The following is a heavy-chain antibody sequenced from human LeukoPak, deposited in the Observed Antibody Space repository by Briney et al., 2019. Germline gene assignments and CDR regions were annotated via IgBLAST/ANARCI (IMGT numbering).Heavy chain of an antibody. CDR3: ARDDILTAYDY. CDR2: ITTSSHSI. D-gene: IGHD3-9*01. J-gene: IGHJ4*02. V-gene: IGHV3-21*05. Sequence: GGSLRLSCAASGFSFSAYNMNWVRQAPGKGLEWISYITTSSHSIYYADSVQGRFAISRDNAKNSLYLQMNSLRAEDTAVYYCARDDILTAYDYWGQGTLVTVSS. CDR1: GFSFSAYN.